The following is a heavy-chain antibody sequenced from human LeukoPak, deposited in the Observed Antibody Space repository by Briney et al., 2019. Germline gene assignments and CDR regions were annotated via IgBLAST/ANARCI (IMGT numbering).Heavy chain of an antibody. CDR1: GGTFSSYA. Sequence: SVKVSCKPSGGTFSSYAISWVGPAPGQGLEWMGGIIPIFGTANYAQKFQGRVTITTDKSTSTAYMELSSLRSEDTAVYYCARGAAGRYYYYYYMDVWGKGTTVTVSS. D-gene: IGHD6-13*01. J-gene: IGHJ6*03. CDR3: ARGAAGRYYYYYYMDV. CDR2: IIPIFGTA. V-gene: IGHV1-69*05.